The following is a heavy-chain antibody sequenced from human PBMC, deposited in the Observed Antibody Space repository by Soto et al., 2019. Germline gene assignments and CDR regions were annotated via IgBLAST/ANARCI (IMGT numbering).Heavy chain of an antibody. CDR1: GGTFSSYA. V-gene: IGHV1-69*01. D-gene: IGHD2-21*02. CDR2: IIPIFGTA. Sequence: QVQLVQSGAEVKKPGSSVKVSCKASGGTFSSYAISWVRQAPGQGLEWMGGIIPIFGTANYAQKFQGRVTITADESTSTAYMERSSLRSEDTAVYYCARAHCGGDCYSGADYWGQGTLVTVSS. J-gene: IGHJ4*02. CDR3: ARAHCGGDCYSGADY.